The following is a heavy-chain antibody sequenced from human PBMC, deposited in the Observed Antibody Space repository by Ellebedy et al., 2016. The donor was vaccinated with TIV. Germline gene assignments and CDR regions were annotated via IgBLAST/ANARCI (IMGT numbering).Heavy chain of an antibody. CDR2: ISYDGRDK. V-gene: IGHV3-30*18. J-gene: IGHJ6*02. D-gene: IGHD6-19*01. CDR3: AKSGYISGWFGMDV. Sequence: GESLKISXAASEFTFRTYGIHWVRQAPGKGLEWVAAISYDGRDKFYADSVKGRFIISRDNSKNTVYLQIDSLRAEDTAVFYCAKSGYISGWFGMDVWGQGTTVTVS. CDR1: EFTFRTYG.